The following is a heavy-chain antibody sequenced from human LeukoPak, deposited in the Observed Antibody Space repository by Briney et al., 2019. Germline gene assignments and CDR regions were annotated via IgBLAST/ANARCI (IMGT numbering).Heavy chain of an antibody. CDR2: IYGAGAT. Sequence: PGGSVRLSCAAYGLTVSSEYLAWVRQAPGKGLEWISVIYGAGATYYADSVQGRFTISRDTYSNALYLQMNSLRVEDTAVYHCARLLPASRHYFDYWGQGTLVTVSS. CDR1: GLTVSSEY. CDR3: ARLLPASRHYFDY. V-gene: IGHV3-53*01. J-gene: IGHJ4*02. D-gene: IGHD2-15*01.